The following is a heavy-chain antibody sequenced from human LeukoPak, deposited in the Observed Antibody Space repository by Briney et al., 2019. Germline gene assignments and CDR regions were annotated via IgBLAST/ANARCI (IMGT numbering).Heavy chain of an antibody. V-gene: IGHV3-21*01. J-gene: IGHJ4*02. CDR2: ISSSSSYI. CDR3: ARVPDYYGSGEVY. CDR1: GFTFSSYS. D-gene: IGHD3-10*01. Sequence: GGSLRLSCAASGFTFSSYSMNWVRQAPGKGLEWVSSISSSSSYIYYADSVKGRFTISRDNAKNSLYLQMNSLRAEDTAVYYCARVPDYYGSGEVYWGQGTLVTVSS.